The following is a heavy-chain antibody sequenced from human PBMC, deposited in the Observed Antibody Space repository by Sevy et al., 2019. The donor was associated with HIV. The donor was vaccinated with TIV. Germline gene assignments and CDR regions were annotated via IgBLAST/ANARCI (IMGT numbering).Heavy chain of an antibody. D-gene: IGHD3-10*01. J-gene: IGHJ5*02. CDR1: GFTFSSYA. Sequence: GGSLRLSCAASGFTFSSYAMHWARQAPGKGLEWVAVISYDGSNKYYADSVKGRFTISRDNSKNTLYLQMNSLRAEDTAVYYCARDPNYYGSGSYPIPGWFDPWGQGTLVTVSS. CDR2: ISYDGSNK. CDR3: ARDPNYYGSGSYPIPGWFDP. V-gene: IGHV3-30*04.